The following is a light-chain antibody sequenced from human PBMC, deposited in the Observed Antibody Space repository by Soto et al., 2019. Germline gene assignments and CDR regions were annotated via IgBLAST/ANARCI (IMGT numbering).Light chain of an antibody. V-gene: IGKV3-20*01. Sequence: EIVLTQSPATLSLSPGERATLSCRASQSVSSYLAWYQQKPGQAPRLLIYDASSRATGVPDRFSGSGSGTDFTLTISGLEPEDFAVYYCQKYGSARRFTFGPGTKVEIK. CDR1: QSVSSY. CDR3: QKYGSARRFT. CDR2: DAS. J-gene: IGKJ3*01.